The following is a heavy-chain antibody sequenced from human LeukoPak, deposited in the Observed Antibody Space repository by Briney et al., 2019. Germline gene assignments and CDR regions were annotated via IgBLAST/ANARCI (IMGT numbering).Heavy chain of an antibody. D-gene: IGHD4-17*01. CDR2: IYHSGST. CDR3: ARVGDYGDYVGEFDY. V-gene: IGHV4-38-2*02. J-gene: IGHJ4*02. CDR1: GYSISSGYY. Sequence: SETLSLTCTVSGYSISSGYYWGWIRQPPGKGLEWIGSIYHSGSTYYNPSLKSRVTISVDTSKNQFSLKLSSVTAADTAVYYCARVGDYGDYVGEFDYWGQGTLVTVSS.